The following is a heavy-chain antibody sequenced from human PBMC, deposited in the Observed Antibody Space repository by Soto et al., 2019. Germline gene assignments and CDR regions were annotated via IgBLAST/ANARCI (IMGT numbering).Heavy chain of an antibody. J-gene: IGHJ4*02. V-gene: IGHV3-23*01. D-gene: IGHD4-17*01. CDR2: VSGRGGST. CDR3: AKYLYGDYEELDC. Sequence: EVPLLESGGGLVQPGGALRLSCAASGFTFSSYSMSWLRQAPGKGLEWVSAVSGRGGSTYYADSVKGRFTLSRDNSKITLYLQMSSLIAEDTAVYYCAKYLYGDYEELDCWGQGTLVTVSS. CDR1: GFTFSSYS.